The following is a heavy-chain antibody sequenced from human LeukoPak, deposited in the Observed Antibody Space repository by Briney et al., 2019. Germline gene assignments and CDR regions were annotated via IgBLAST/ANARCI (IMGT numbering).Heavy chain of an antibody. Sequence: GGSLRLSCAASGFTFSSYAMSWVRQAPGKGLEWVSYISSSSSYTNYADSVKGRFTISRDNAKNSLYLQMNGLRAEDTAVYYCARESPIGETSFDIWGQGTMVTVSS. CDR1: GFTFSSYA. CDR2: ISSSSSYT. J-gene: IGHJ3*02. CDR3: ARESPIGETSFDI. V-gene: IGHV3-11*05. D-gene: IGHD3-10*01.